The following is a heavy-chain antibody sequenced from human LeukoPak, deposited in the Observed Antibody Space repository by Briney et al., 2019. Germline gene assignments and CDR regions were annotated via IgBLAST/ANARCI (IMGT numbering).Heavy chain of an antibody. Sequence: PGGSLRLSCAASGFTFSDYAMSWVRQAPGKGLEWVSAISGSGGSTYADSVRGRFTISRDNSKNTLYLQMNSLRSEDTAVYYCARGPPMTTVSGYFDYWGQGTLVTVSS. CDR2: ISGSGGST. CDR1: GFTFSDYA. D-gene: IGHD4-11*01. V-gene: IGHV3-23*01. J-gene: IGHJ4*02. CDR3: ARGPPMTTVSGYFDY.